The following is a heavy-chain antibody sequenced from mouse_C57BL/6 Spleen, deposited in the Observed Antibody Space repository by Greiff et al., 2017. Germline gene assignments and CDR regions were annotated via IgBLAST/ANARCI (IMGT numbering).Heavy chain of an antibody. J-gene: IGHJ3*01. CDR3: ASFGYDTY. V-gene: IGHV3-6*01. CDR1: GYSITSGYY. CDR2: ISYDGSN. D-gene: IGHD2-2*01. Sequence: ESGPGLVKPSQSLSLTCSVTGYSITSGYYWNWIRQFPGNKLEWMGYISYDGSNNYNPSLKNRISITRDTSKNQFFLKLNSVTTEDTATYYCASFGYDTYWGQGTLVTVSA.